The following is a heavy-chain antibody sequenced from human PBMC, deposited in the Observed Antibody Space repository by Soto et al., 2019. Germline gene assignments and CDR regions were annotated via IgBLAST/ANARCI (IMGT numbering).Heavy chain of an antibody. CDR2: IYYSGST. CDR3: ARLSKQHSSNVFDI. D-gene: IGHD1-1*01. Sequence: PSETLSLTCTVSGGSISSSSYYWGWIRQPPGKGLEWIGSIYYSGSTYYNPSLKSRVTISVDTSKNQFSLKLSSVTAADTAVYYCARLSKQHSSNVFDIWGQGTMVTV. V-gene: IGHV4-39*01. J-gene: IGHJ3*02. CDR1: GGSISSSSYY.